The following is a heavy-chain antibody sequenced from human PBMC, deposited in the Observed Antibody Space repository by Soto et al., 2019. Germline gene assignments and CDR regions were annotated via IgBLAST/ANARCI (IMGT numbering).Heavy chain of an antibody. D-gene: IGHD3-22*01. J-gene: IGHJ4*02. V-gene: IGHV4-30-2*01. CDR1: GGSISSGGYS. CDR3: VRDDRGFDY. CDR2: IYHSGST. Sequence: SETLSLTCAVSGGSISSGGYSWSWIRQPPGKGLEWIGYIYHSGSTYYNPSLKSRVTISVDRSKNQFSLKLSSVTAADTAVYYCVRDDRGFDYWGQGTLLTVSS.